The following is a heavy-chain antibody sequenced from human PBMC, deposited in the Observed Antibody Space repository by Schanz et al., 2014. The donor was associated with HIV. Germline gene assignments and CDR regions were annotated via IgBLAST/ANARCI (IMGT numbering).Heavy chain of an antibody. J-gene: IGHJ6*02. CDR2: ISWNSGSI. Sequence: EVQLVESGGGLVQPGRSLRLSCAASGFTFDDYAMHWVRQAPGKGLEWVSGISWNSGSIGYADSVKGRFTISRDNAKNALYLQRNSLRAEDTAVYYCAREYCGGDCYSYGTYGMDVWGQGTTVTVSS. V-gene: IGHV3-9*01. CDR1: GFTFDDYA. CDR3: AREYCGGDCYSYGTYGMDV. D-gene: IGHD2-21*02.